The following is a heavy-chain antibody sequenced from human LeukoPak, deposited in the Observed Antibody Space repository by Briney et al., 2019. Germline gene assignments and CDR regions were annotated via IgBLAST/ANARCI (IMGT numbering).Heavy chain of an antibody. CDR2: ISPYIGNT. J-gene: IGHJ4*02. Sequence: ASVRVSCKASGYTFTKYDIHWVRQAPGQGLEWMGWISPYIGNTYYSQKLQGRVTMTTDTSTTTAYMELRSLRSDDTGVYYCARFTPRLSREKFDYWGQGTLVTVSS. CDR1: GYTFTKYD. D-gene: IGHD3-3*02. CDR3: ARFTPRLSREKFDY. V-gene: IGHV1-18*01.